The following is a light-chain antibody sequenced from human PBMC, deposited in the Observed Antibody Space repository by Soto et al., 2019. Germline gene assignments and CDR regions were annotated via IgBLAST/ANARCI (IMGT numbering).Light chain of an antibody. Sequence: EIEIPQSPAWVSVSPGERPTLSCRASQSVSSNLAWYQQTPGQAPRLLIYGASTRATGIPARFSGSGSGTEFTLTISSLQSEDFAVYYCQQYNNWRTFGQGTKVE. CDR2: GAS. V-gene: IGKV3-15*01. CDR1: QSVSSN. CDR3: QQYNNWRT. J-gene: IGKJ1*01.